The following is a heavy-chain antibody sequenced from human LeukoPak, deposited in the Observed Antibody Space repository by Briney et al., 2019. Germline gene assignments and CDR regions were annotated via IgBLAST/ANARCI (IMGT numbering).Heavy chain of an antibody. V-gene: IGHV1-69*05. D-gene: IGHD1-7*01. Sequence: SVKVSCKASGGTFSSYAISWVRQAPGQGLEWMGGIIPIFGTANYAQKFQGRVTITTDESTSTAYMELSSLRSEDTAVYYCARQLGLFRDNYFDYWGQGTLVTVSS. J-gene: IGHJ4*02. CDR1: GGTFSSYA. CDR2: IIPIFGTA. CDR3: ARQLGLFRDNYFDY.